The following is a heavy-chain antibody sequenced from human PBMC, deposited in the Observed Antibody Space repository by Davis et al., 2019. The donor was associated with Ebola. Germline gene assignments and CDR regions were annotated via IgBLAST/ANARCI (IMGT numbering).Heavy chain of an antibody. D-gene: IGHD2-2*01. J-gene: IGHJ3*02. Sequence: GESLKISCSGSGFTFSTYAMHWVRQAPGRGLEYVSAISNNGDFTYYADSVKDRFTISRDNSKNTLFLQMNSLTTEDTAVYYCVRDSSLKYCSSATCSKGSAFDIWGQGTMVTVS. V-gene: IGHV3-64D*06. CDR1: GFTFSTYA. CDR3: VRDSSLKYCSSATCSKGSAFDI. CDR2: ISNNGDFT.